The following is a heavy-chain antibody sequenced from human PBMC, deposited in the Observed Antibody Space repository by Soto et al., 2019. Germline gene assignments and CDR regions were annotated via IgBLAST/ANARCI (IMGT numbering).Heavy chain of an antibody. CDR3: AKARCSSATCYVPDY. J-gene: IGHJ4*02. CDR2: ISGSGGSP. Sequence: GGSLRLSCAASGFIFSSYTMSWVRQAPGKGLEWVSVISGSGGSPYHADSVQGRFTISRDNPKNTLYLQMNSLRAKDTAIYYCAKARCSSATCYVPDYWGQGTLVTVSS. V-gene: IGHV3-23*01. CDR1: GFIFSSYT. D-gene: IGHD2-2*01.